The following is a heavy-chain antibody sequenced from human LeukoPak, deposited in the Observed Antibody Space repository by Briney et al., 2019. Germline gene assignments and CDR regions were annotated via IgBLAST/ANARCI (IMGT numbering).Heavy chain of an antibody. Sequence: PGGSLRLSCAASGFTFSSYEMNWVRQAPGKGLEWVSSISSSSSYIYYADSVKGRFTISRDNAKNSLYLQMHSLRAEDTAVYYCARDLMGWDLHYLDYWGQGTLVTVSS. CDR1: GFTFSSYE. J-gene: IGHJ4*02. V-gene: IGHV3-21*01. CDR2: ISSSSSYI. CDR3: ARDLMGWDLHYLDY. D-gene: IGHD1-26*01.